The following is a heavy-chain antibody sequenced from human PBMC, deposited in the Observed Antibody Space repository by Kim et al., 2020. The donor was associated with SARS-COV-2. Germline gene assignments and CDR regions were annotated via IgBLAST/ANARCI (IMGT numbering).Heavy chain of an antibody. V-gene: IGHV4-61*01. CDR3: ASNCGGDCYEYYFDY. CDR1: GGSVSSGSYY. D-gene: IGHD2-21*02. CDR2: IYYSGST. J-gene: IGHJ4*02. Sequence: SETLSPTCTVSGGSVSSGSYYWSWIRQPPGKGLEWIGYIYYSGSTNYNPSLKSRVTISVDTSKNQFSLKLSSVTAADTAVYYCASNCGGDCYEYYFDYWGQGTLVTVSS.